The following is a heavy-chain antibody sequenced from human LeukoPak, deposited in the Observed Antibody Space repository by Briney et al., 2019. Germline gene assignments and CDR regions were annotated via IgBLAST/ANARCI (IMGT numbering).Heavy chain of an antibody. V-gene: IGHV4-38-2*01. CDR3: ARRVQMSSASATSNTWLDP. D-gene: IGHD3-10*01. CDR2: IYPSGDT. J-gene: IGHJ5*02. CDR1: GYSISSGYY. Sequence: PSETLSLTCAVSGYSISSGYYWGWIRQPPGKGLEWIGSIYPSGDTYYNPSLKSRVTISVDTSKNQFSLRLISVTAADTAVYYCARRVQMSSASATSNTWLDPWGQGTLVSVSP.